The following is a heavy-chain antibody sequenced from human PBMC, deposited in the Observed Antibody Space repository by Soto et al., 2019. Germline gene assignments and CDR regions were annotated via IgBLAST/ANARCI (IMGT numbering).Heavy chain of an antibody. CDR1: GFTFSEYA. Sequence: QVQLVESGGGVVQPGMSLRLSCADSGFTFSEYAMHWVRQAPGKGLEWVALISYLGTKTDYADSVKGRFTISRDNFQQTVSLQMESLRAEDSAVYFWAITETGRPYFEFWGRGTLVTVSS. J-gene: IGHJ4*02. CDR2: ISYLGTKT. CDR3: AITETGRPYFEF. D-gene: IGHD3-9*01. V-gene: IGHV3-30*04.